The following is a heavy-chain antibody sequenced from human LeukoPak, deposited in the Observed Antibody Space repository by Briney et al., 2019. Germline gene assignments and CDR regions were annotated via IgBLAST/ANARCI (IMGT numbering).Heavy chain of an antibody. CDR1: GGTFSSYA. D-gene: IGHD6-6*01. CDR2: IIPIFGTA. V-gene: IGHV1-69*01. J-gene: IGHJ6*03. CDR3: ARALPKGQLVYYYYYMDV. Sequence: SVKVSCKASGGTFSSYAISWVRQAPGQGLEWMGGIIPIFGTANYAQKFQGRVTITAEESTSTAYMELSSLRSEDTAVYYCARALPKGQLVYYYYYMDVWGKGTTVTVSS.